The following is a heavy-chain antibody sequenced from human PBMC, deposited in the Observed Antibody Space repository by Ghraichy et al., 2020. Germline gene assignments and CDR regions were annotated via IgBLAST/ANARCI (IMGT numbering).Heavy chain of an antibody. Sequence: SETLSLTCTVSGGSISTTGYYWGWIRQPPGKGLEWIGTIYYSGSTYYNPSLKSRLTISVDTSRNRFSLKLSSVTATDTAVYYCARGEYDSGGYRRLDIWGQGTLVTVSS. J-gene: IGHJ4*02. CDR3: ARGEYDSGGYRRLDI. D-gene: IGHD3-22*01. CDR1: GGSISTTGYY. CDR2: IYYSGST. V-gene: IGHV4-39*01.